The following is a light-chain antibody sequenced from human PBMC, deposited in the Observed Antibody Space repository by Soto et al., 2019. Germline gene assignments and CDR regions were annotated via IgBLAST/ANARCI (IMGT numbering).Light chain of an antibody. CDR3: QQFNTSPWT. J-gene: IGKJ1*01. CDR2: KAS. CDR1: QTISSW. Sequence: DIQMTQSPSTLSGSVGDRVTLTSRASQTISSWLAWYQQKPGKAPKLLIYKASTLKSGVPSRFSGSGSGTEFTLTISSLQPDDFATYYCQQFNTSPWTFGQGTKVDIK. V-gene: IGKV1-5*03.